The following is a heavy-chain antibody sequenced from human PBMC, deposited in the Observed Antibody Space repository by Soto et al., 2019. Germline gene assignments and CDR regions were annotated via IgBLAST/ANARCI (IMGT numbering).Heavy chain of an antibody. CDR3: TIPAYSDSYIYQFDC. D-gene: IGHD6-6*01. CDR1: GFTFNTYG. Sequence: QIHLVESGGGVVQPGRSLRLSCAASGFTFNTYGMHWDRQAPGKGLEWVAIISYDGRNKDYADSVKGRFTISRDNSKNTLYLQMNGLRAEDTAVYYCTIPAYSDSYIYQFDCWGQGTLVSVSS. V-gene: IGHV3-30*03. J-gene: IGHJ4*02. CDR2: ISYDGRNK.